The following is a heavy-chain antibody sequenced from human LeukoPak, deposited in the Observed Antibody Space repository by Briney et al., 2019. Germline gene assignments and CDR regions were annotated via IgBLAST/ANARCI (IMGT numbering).Heavy chain of an antibody. D-gene: IGHD1-26*01. J-gene: IGHJ3*02. CDR3: ARSGSYLAFDI. CDR1: GFTFSSYA. CDR2: ISGSGGST. Sequence: GGSLRLSCAASGFTFSSYAMSWVRQAPGKGLEWVSAISGSGGSTYYADSVKGRFTISRDNAKNSLYLQMNSLRAEDTAVYYCARSGSYLAFDIWGQGTMVTVSS. V-gene: IGHV3-23*01.